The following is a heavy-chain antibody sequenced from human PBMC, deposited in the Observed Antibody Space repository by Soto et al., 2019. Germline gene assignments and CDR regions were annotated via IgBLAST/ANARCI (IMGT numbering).Heavy chain of an antibody. CDR2: INPNSGGT. V-gene: IGHV1-2*02. CDR1: GYTFTGYY. D-gene: IGHD3-10*01. CDR3: ARGLYYGSVTFIYYFDY. J-gene: IGHJ4*02. Sequence: ASVKVSCKASGYTFTGYYMHWVRQAPGQGLEWMGWINPNSGGTNYAQKFQGRVTMTRDTSISTAYMELSRLRSDDTAVYYCARGLYYGSVTFIYYFDYWGQGNLVT.